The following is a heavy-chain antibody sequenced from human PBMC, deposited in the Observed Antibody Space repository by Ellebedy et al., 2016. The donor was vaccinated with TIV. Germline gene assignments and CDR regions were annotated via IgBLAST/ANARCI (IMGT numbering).Heavy chain of an antibody. J-gene: IGHJ5*02. V-gene: IGHV1-18*01. CDR2: INAYNGNT. D-gene: IGHD3-16*01. CDR1: GYTFTSYG. CDR3: ARGGRDAKRRASWFDP. Sequence: ASVKVSCKASGYTFTSYGITWVRQAPGQGLEWMGWINAYNGNTNYGQNLQGRITMTIDTSTSTAYMELRSLSSEDTAVYYCARGGRDAKRRASWFDPWGQGTLVTVSS.